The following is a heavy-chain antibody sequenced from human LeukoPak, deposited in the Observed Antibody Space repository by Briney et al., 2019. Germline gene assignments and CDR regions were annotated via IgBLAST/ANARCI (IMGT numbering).Heavy chain of an antibody. Sequence: GGSLRLSCAASGFTFSSYAMGWVRQAPGKGLEWVSAISSSGGSTYYADSVKGRFTISRDNSKNTLYLQMHSLRAEDTAVYYCAKGGPNWNYPYNWFDPWGQGTLVTVSS. V-gene: IGHV3-23*01. CDR2: ISSSGGST. J-gene: IGHJ5*02. D-gene: IGHD1-7*01. CDR3: AKGGPNWNYPYNWFDP. CDR1: GFTFSSYA.